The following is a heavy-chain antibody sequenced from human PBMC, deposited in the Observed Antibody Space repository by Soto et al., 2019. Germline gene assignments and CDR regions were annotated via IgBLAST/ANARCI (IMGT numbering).Heavy chain of an antibody. CDR3: ARTYDDSGPNSGGYGFDS. CDR1: GGSISSYY. CDR2: IYYSGST. J-gene: IGHJ3*02. D-gene: IGHD3-22*01. V-gene: IGHV4-59*01. Sequence: SETLSLTCTVSGGSISSYYWSWIRQPPGKGLEWIGYIYYSGSTNYNPSLKSRVTISVDTPKNQVSLRLSSVTAADTAVYYCARTYDDSGPNSGGYGFDSWGQGTMVTVSS.